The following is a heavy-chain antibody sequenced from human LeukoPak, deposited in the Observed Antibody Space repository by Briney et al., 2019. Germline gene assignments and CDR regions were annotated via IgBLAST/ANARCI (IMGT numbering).Heavy chain of an antibody. CDR2: IYHSGST. V-gene: IGHV4-30-2*01. J-gene: IGHJ3*02. D-gene: IGHD3-16*01. CDR1: GYSISSGGYS. CDR3: ARVKSWHGGELWRFDAFDI. Sequence: SETLSLTCAVSGYSISSGGYSWSWIRQPPGKGLEWIGYIYHSGSTYYNPSLKSRVTISVDRSKNQFSLKLSSVTAADTAVYYCARVKSWHGGELWRFDAFDIWGQGTMVTVSS.